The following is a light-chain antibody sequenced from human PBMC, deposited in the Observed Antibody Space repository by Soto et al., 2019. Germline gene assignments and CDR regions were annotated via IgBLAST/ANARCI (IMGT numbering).Light chain of an antibody. J-gene: IGKJ3*01. CDR2: DAS. CDR1: QDISNY. CDR3: QQYDNLPFT. V-gene: IGKV1-33*01. Sequence: DIQMTQSPFSLSASVGDRVTITCQASQDISNYLNWYQQKPGKAPKLLIYDASNLETGVPSRFSGSGSGTEFIFTISSLQPEDIATYYCQQYDNLPFTFGPGTKVDIK.